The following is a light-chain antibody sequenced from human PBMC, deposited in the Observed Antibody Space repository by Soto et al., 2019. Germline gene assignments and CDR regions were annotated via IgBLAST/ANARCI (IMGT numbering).Light chain of an antibody. CDR2: DAS. V-gene: IGKV1-5*01. CDR3: QQYGSYPYT. CDR1: QSISTW. Sequence: DIQMTQSPSTLSASVGDRVTITCRASQSISTWLAWYQQKPGKAPNLLIYDASNLESRVPSRFSGSGSGTEFTLTISSLRPDDFATYFCQQYGSYPYTFGRGTRLEIK. J-gene: IGKJ2*01.